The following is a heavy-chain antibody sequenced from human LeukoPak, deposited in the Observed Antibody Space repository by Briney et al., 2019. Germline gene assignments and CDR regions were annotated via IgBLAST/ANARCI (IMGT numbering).Heavy chain of an antibody. D-gene: IGHD3-22*01. CDR3: ARGTTEIYYDSSGYYFDY. Sequence: GASVKVSCKASGYAFTSYDINWVRQATGQGLEWMGWMNPNSGNTGYAQKFQGRVTMTRNTSISTAYMELSSLRSEDTAVYYCARGTTEIYYDSSGYYFDYWGQGTLVTVSS. CDR2: MNPNSGNT. V-gene: IGHV1-8*01. J-gene: IGHJ4*02. CDR1: GYAFTSYD.